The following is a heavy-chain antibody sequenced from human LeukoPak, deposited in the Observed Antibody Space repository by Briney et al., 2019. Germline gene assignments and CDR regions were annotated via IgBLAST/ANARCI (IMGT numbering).Heavy chain of an antibody. CDR3: ARAPPVLGWLTGDFDY. J-gene: IGHJ4*02. CDR2: ISSSGNTI. Sequence: GGSLRLSCTASGFTFSDHYMSWIRQAPGKGLEWFSHISSSGNTIYYADSVKGRFTISRDNAKNSLYLQMNSLRAEDTAVYYCARAPPVLGWLTGDFDYWGQGTLVTVSS. D-gene: IGHD2-21*01. V-gene: IGHV3-11*04. CDR1: GFTFSDHY.